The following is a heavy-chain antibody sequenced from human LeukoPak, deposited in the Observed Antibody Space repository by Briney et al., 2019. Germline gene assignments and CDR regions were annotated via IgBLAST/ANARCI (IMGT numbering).Heavy chain of an antibody. CDR1: GGSISSYY. CDR2: IYYSGST. J-gene: IGHJ6*03. V-gene: IGHV4-59*08. D-gene: IGHD3-10*01. Sequence: SETLSLTCTVSGGSISSYYWSWIRQPPGKGLEWIGYIYYSGSTNYNPSLKSRVTISVDTSKNQFSLKLSSVTAADTAVYYCARAWSSSGSYYNRRYYYYYMDVWGKGTTVTISS. CDR3: ARAWSSSGSYYNRRYYYYYMDV.